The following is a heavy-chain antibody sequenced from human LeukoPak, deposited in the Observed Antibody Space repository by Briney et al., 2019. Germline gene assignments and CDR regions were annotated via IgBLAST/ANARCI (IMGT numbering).Heavy chain of an antibody. Sequence: GGSLRLSCVASGFAFSTYDMQWVRQAPGKGLEWVSGINRSGGKYYTDSVRGRFTFSRDNSKSTLYLEMNSLRADDTAVYYCAQDGYFAFDFWGQGTMVTVSS. J-gene: IGHJ3*01. V-gene: IGHV3-23*01. CDR2: INRSGGK. D-gene: IGHD2-2*03. CDR3: AQDGYFAFDF. CDR1: GFAFSTYD.